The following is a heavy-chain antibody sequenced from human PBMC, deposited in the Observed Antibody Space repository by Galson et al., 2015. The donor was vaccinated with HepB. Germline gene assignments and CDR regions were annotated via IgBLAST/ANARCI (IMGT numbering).Heavy chain of an antibody. CDR3: AREMPSTDLTAGALDI. CDR1: GFTFGDYY. J-gene: IGHJ3*02. D-gene: IGHD2-21*02. V-gene: IGHV3-11*06. CDR2: ITSGEEYT. Sequence: SLRLSCAASGFTFGDYYMSWIRQAPGKGLEWIAYITSGEEYTNYADSVKGRFTISRNSAENSVYLLMNSLRADDTAVYYCAREMPSTDLTAGALDIWGQGTLVTVSS.